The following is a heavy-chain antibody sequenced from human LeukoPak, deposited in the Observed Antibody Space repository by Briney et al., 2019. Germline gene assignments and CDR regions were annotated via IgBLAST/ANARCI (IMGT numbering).Heavy chain of an antibody. D-gene: IGHD3-10*02. V-gene: IGHV3-23*01. Sequence: GGSLRLSCAASGFTFSDHAMSWVRQTPAKGLESVSSISAGGDRTHYADSVKGRFTVSRDNSKNTLYLHMNSLRAEDTAVYYCVRDLRSADYWGQGTLVIVSS. CDR1: GFTFSDHA. CDR2: ISAGGDRT. CDR3: VRDLRSADY. J-gene: IGHJ4*02.